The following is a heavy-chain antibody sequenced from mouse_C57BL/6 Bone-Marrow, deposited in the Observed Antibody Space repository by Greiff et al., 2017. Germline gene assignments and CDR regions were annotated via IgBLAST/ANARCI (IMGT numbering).Heavy chain of an antibody. V-gene: IGHV5-17*01. D-gene: IGHD2-1*01. Sequence: EVKLMESGGGLVKPGGSLKLSCAASGFTFSDYGMHWVRQAPEKGLEWVAYISSGSSTIYYADTVKGRFTISRDNAKNTLFLQMTSLRSEDTAMYYCANHHYGNYLYAMDYWGQGTSVTVSS. CDR2: ISSGSSTI. J-gene: IGHJ4*01. CDR1: GFTFSDYG. CDR3: ANHHYGNYLYAMDY.